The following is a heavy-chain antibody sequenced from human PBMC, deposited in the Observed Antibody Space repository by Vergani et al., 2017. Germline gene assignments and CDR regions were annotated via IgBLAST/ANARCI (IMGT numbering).Heavy chain of an antibody. CDR1: GGTFSSYT. CDR3: ARDYSSSAGNWFDP. J-gene: IGHJ5*02. Sequence: QVQLVQSGAEVKKPGSSVKVSCKASGGTFSSYTISWVRQAPGQGLEWMGIINHSGGSTSYAQKFQGRVTMTRDTSTSTVYMELSSLRSEDTAVYYCARDYSSSAGNWFDPWGQGTLVTVSS. CDR2: INHSGGST. V-gene: IGHV1-46*01. D-gene: IGHD6-6*01.